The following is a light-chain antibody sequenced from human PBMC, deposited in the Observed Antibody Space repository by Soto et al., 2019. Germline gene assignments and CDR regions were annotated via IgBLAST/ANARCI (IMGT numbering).Light chain of an antibody. CDR2: DVS. Sequence: QSVLTQPASVSGSPGQSITISCTGTSSDVGGYNYVSWYQQHPGKAPKLMIYDVSNRPSGVSNRFSGSKSGNTASLTISGLQAEDEADYYCSSCTSSSTLHYVFGTGTKVTVL. J-gene: IGLJ1*01. CDR3: SSCTSSSTLHYV. V-gene: IGLV2-14*01. CDR1: SSDVGGYNY.